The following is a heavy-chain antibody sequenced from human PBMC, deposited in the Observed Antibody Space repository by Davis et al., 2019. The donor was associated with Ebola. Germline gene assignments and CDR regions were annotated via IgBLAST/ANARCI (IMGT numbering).Heavy chain of an antibody. J-gene: IGHJ6*02. CDR1: GYSFTSYW. CDR2: IDPSDSYT. CDR3: ASHSYYYYGMDV. Sequence: GESLKISCKGSGYSFTSYWISWVRQMPGKGLEWMGRIDPSDSYTNYSPSFQGHVTISVDKSISTAYLQWSSLKASDTAMYYCASHSYYYYGMDVWGQGTTVTVPS. V-gene: IGHV5-10-1*01.